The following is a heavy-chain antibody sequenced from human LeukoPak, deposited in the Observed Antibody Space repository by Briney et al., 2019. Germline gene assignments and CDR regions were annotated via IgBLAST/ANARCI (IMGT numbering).Heavy chain of an antibody. V-gene: IGHV1-8*03. J-gene: IGHJ5*02. Sequence: ASVKVSCKASGYTFTSYDIHWVRQATGQGLEWLGWMNPNSGTTAYAHKFQGRVTITRNTSISTAYMELSSLRSEDTAVYYCARGPPTYYYGSGSNWFDPWGQGTLVTVSS. CDR2: MNPNSGTT. CDR3: ARGPPTYYYGSGSNWFDP. CDR1: GYTFTSYD. D-gene: IGHD3-10*01.